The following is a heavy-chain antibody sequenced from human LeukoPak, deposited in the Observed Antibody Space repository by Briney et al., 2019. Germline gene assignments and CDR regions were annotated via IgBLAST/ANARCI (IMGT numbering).Heavy chain of an antibody. CDR1: GYTFTGYY. D-gene: IGHD2-2*01. J-gene: IGHJ1*01. CDR2: INPNSGGT. Sequence: ASVKVSCKASGYTFTGYYMHWVRQAPGQGLEWMGWINPNSGGTNYAQKFQGRVTMTRDTSISTAYMELSRLRSDDTAVYYCARTRGPLSTRPGQHWGQVTLVTVSS. V-gene: IGHV1-2*02. CDR3: ARTRGPLSTRPGQH.